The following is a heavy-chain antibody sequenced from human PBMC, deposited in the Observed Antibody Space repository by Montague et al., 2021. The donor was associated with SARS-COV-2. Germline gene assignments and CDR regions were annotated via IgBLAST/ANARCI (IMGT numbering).Heavy chain of an antibody. Sequence: CAISGDSVSSNSAAWDWTRQSPSRGLEWLGRTYYRSQWYNDYAVSVGSRIAINPDTSKNHFSLQLDSVTPEDTAVYYCARSQHCGGGRCYSLSWFDPWGQGTLVVVSS. CDR2: TYYRSQWYN. CDR3: ARSQHCGGGRCYSLSWFDP. CDR1: GDSVSSNSAA. D-gene: IGHD2-15*01. J-gene: IGHJ5*02. V-gene: IGHV6-1*01.